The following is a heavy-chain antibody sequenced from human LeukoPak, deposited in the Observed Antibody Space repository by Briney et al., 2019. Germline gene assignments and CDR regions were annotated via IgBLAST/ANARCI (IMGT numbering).Heavy chain of an antibody. J-gene: IGHJ4*02. CDR2: IIPILGTA. CDR3: ARGEVPPHYFDS. Sequence: ASVKVSCKASGGTFSSYAISWVRQAPGQGLEWMGGIIPILGTANYAQRFQGRVTITADESTTTAYMEVSSLRSEDTAVYYCARGEVPPHYFDSWGQGTLVTVSS. CDR1: GGTFSSYA. V-gene: IGHV1-69*13.